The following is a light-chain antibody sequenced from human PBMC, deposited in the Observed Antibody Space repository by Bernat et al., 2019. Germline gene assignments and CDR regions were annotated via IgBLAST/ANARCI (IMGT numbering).Light chain of an antibody. Sequence: DVVMTQSPLSLLVTLGQPASISCRSSQSLVHTDGNTYLNWFHQRPGQPPRRLIHKVSNRDSGIPDRFSGSGSGTYFTLEISRVEAEDAGLYYCMQGTHWHLWTCGQGTKVEIE. CDR1: QSLVHTDGNTY. J-gene: IGKJ1*01. V-gene: IGKV2-30*02. CDR3: MQGTHWHLWT. CDR2: KVS.